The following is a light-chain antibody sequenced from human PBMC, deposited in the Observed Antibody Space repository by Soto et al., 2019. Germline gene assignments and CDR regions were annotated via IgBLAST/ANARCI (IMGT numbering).Light chain of an antibody. CDR3: ASWDDSLNGVV. V-gene: IGLV1-44*01. CDR1: SSNIGSNA. Sequence: QSVLTQPPSASGTPGQRVTISCSGSSSNIGSNAVNWYQQLPGTAPKLLIYTNNQRPSGVPDRFSGSKSGTSASLAISGPQSEDEADYCCASWDDSLNGVVFGGGTKLTVL. CDR2: TNN. J-gene: IGLJ2*01.